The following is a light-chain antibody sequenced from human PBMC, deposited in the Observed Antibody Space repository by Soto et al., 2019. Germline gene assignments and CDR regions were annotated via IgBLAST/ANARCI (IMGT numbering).Light chain of an antibody. J-gene: IGKJ5*01. CDR3: QQSYSTLIT. V-gene: IGKV1-39*01. CDR1: QSISSY. Sequence: PRPQSHSSLSASVGDRVTITVRASQSISSYLNWYQQKPGKAPKLLIYAASSLQSGVPSRFSGSGSGTDFTLTISSLQPEDFATYYCQQSYSTLITFGQGTRLEIK. CDR2: AAS.